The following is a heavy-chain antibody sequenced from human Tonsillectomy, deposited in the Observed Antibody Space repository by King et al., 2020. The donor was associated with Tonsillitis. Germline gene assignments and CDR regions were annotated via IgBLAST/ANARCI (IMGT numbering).Heavy chain of an antibody. Sequence: VQLQESGPGLVKPSETLSLTCTVSGGSVMSYYWTWIRQPPGKGLEWMAYIYNNGTIKYNPSLKSRVTIPVDTSKNQFSLRLTSVTAADTAVYFCARVMDYYDDSAYYAFDIGGQGTMVSVSS. CDR3: ARVMDYYDDSAYYAFDI. J-gene: IGHJ3*02. D-gene: IGHD3-22*01. CDR2: IYNNGTI. V-gene: IGHV4-59*08. CDR1: GGSVMSYY.